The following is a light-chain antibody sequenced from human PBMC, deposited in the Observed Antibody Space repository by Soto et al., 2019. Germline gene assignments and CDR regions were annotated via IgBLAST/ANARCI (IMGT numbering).Light chain of an antibody. J-gene: IGKJ1*01. CDR1: QSISSW. V-gene: IGKV1-5*03. CDR3: QQYSSYLWT. CDR2: KAS. Sequence: DIQMTQSPSTLSASVGDRVTITCRASQSISSWLAWYQQKPGKVPKLLIYKASSLESGVPSRFSGSGSGTEFTLPISSLQPDDFATYYCQQYSSYLWTVGQGTKVEIK.